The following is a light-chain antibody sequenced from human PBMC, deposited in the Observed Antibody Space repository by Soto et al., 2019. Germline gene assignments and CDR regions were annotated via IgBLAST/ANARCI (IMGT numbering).Light chain of an antibody. J-gene: IGKJ1*01. CDR2: GAS. V-gene: IGKV3-15*01. CDR1: QSVSSN. CDR3: QQYNNWPPERT. Sequence: EIVMTQSPATLSVSPGERATLSCRASQSVSSNLAWYQQKPGHAPRLLIYGASTRATGIPARFSGSGSGTEFTLTISVLQSEDFAVYYCQQYNNWPPERTFGQGTKVEIK.